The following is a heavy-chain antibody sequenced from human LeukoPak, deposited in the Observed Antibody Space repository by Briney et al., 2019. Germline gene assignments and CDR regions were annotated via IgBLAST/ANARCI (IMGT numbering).Heavy chain of an antibody. V-gene: IGHV3-43*01. CDR1: GFTFDDYT. CDR2: ISWDGGST. D-gene: IGHD1-26*01. CDR3: AKDMVADSGSYYFDY. J-gene: IGHJ4*02. Sequence: SGGSLRLSCAASGFTFDDYTMHWVRQAPGKGLEWVSLISWDGGSTYYADSVKGRFTISRDNSKNSLYLQMNSLRTEDTALYYCAKDMVADSGSYYFDYWGQGTLVTVSS.